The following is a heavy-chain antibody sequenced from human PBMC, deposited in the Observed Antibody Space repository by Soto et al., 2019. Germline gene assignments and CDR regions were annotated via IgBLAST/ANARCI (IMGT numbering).Heavy chain of an antibody. J-gene: IGHJ6*02. CDR1: GGSISSREYY. CDR2: IYYSGNT. CDR3: ARVPSPFDYYYAMDV. D-gene: IGHD3-16*01. V-gene: IGHV4-30-4*01. Sequence: SETLSLTCTVSGGSISSREYYWSWIRQPPGKGLEWIGYIYYSGNTYYTPSLSSRLTISLDTSKSQFSLQLGSVTDADSAVYYCARVPSPFDYYYAMDVWGQGTTVTVSS.